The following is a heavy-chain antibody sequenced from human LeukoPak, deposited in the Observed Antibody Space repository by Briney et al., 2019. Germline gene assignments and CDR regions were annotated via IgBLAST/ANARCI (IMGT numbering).Heavy chain of an antibody. CDR1: GYTFTSYG. CDR3: ARGLSYDGDDY. D-gene: IGHD3-22*01. Sequence: ASVKVSCKASGYTFTSYGISWVRQAPGQGLEWMGWISAYNGNTNYAQKLQGRVTMTTDTSTSTVYMELSSLRSEDTAIYYCARGLSYDGDDYWGQGTLVTVSS. CDR2: ISAYNGNT. J-gene: IGHJ4*02. V-gene: IGHV1-18*01.